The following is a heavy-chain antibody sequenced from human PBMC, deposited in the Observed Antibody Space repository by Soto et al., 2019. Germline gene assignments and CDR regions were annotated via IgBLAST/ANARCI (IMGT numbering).Heavy chain of an antibody. D-gene: IGHD6-6*01. Sequence: SETLSLTCAVSGYSISSDYYWGWIRQSPGKGLVWIGSIYQSGSTCYNPSLKSRVSISLDMSKNQFSLRLTSVTAADTAVYYCAREARTLDWYIDLWGRGTLVTVSS. V-gene: IGHV4-38-2*01. CDR2: IYQSGST. CDR3: AREARTLDWYIDL. CDR1: GYSISSDYY. J-gene: IGHJ2*01.